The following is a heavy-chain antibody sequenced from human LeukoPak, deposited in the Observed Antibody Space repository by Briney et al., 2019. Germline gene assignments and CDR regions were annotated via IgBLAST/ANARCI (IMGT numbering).Heavy chain of an antibody. CDR3: ARARATYYYDSSGYFDFDY. V-gene: IGHV1-2*06. CDR1: GYTFTGYY. J-gene: IGHJ4*02. Sequence: ASVTVSCTASGYTFTGYYMHWVRQAPGQGLEWMGRINPNSGGTNYAQKFQGRVTTTRDTSISTAYMELSRLRSDDTAVYYCARARATYYYDSSGYFDFDYWGQGTLVTVSS. CDR2: INPNSGGT. D-gene: IGHD3-22*01.